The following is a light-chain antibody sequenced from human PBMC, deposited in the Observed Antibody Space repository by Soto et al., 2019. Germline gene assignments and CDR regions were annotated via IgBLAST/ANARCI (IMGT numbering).Light chain of an antibody. CDR2: VEGSGNY. Sequence: QAVLTQPSYASASLGSSVSLTCTLSSRHSFYDIAWHQQRPGTAPRYLMKVEGSGNYDKGSGIPERFSGSSSGADRYLTISNLRSEDEGDFYCESWDTNTRVFGGVTKVTVL. CDR1: SRHSFYD. CDR3: ESWDTNTRV. J-gene: IGLJ3*02. V-gene: IGLV4-60*03.